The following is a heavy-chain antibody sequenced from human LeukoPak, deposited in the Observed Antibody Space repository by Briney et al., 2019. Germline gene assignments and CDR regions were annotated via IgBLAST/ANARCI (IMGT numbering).Heavy chain of an antibody. V-gene: IGHV3-48*01. D-gene: IGHD1-26*01. CDR1: GFTFSSYS. Sequence: GGSLRLSCAASGFTFSSYSMNWVRQAPGKGLEWVSYISSSSSTIYYADSVKGRFTISRDNAKNSLYLKMNSLRAEDTAVYYCASREDGDYWGQGTLVTVSS. J-gene: IGHJ4*02. CDR3: ASREDGDY. CDR2: ISSSSSTI.